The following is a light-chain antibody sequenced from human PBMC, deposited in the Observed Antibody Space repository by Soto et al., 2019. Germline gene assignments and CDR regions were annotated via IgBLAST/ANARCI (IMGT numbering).Light chain of an antibody. J-gene: IGKJ1*01. CDR2: DAS. Sequence: EIVLTQSPGTLSLSPGERGTLSCRASQSVSSNFLAWYQQKPGQAPRLLIFDASTRATGIPDRFTGRGSGTDFTLTISRLEPEVVAVYYFEFYGYPLKTFGEWTKVDIX. V-gene: IGKV3-20*01. CDR1: QSVSSNF. CDR3: EFYGYPLKT.